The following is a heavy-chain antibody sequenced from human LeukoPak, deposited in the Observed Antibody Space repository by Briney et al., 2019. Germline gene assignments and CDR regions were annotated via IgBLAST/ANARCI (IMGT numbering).Heavy chain of an antibody. V-gene: IGHV3-7*01. Sequence: GGSLRLSCTASEFTFSNYWMTWVRQAPGKGLEWVANIKQDGSERYYVDSVKGRFTISRDNAKNSLYLQMNSLRAEDTAVYYCATDQAGGLDSWGQGTLVTVSS. CDR1: EFTFSNYW. CDR3: ATDQAGGLDS. CDR2: IKQDGSER. D-gene: IGHD3-10*01. J-gene: IGHJ4*02.